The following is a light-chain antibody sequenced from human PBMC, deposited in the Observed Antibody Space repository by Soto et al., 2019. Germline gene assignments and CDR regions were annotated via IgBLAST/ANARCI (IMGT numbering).Light chain of an antibody. J-gene: IGLJ1*01. V-gene: IGLV2-14*01. CDR3: SSYTTSGTVGYV. CDR2: DVS. Sequence: QSALTQPASVSGSPGQSITISCTGTSSDVGGYNYVTWYQQYPGKDPKVMMSDVSYRPSGVSNRVSGSKSGNTVSLSISGLQPEYEAEYYCSSYTTSGTVGYVFGTGTKLTVL. CDR1: SSDVGGYNY.